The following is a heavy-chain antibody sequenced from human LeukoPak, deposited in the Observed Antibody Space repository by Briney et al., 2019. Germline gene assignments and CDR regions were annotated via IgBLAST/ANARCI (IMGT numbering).Heavy chain of an antibody. CDR3: ARHGYGSGRYPIDY. V-gene: IGHV5-51*01. CDR1: GYIFSNYW. CDR2: IYIGDSET. Sequence: GASLEISFKGSGYIFSNYWIAWVRPMPEKGLGWMGMIYIGDSETRYSPSFEGQFTISADKSISTAYLQWSSLKASDTAMYYCARHGYGSGRYPIDYWGQGTLVTVSS. D-gene: IGHD3-10*01. J-gene: IGHJ4*02.